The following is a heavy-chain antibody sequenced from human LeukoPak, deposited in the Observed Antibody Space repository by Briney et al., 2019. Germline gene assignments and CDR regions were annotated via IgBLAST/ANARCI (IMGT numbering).Heavy chain of an antibody. CDR1: GFSISDYY. D-gene: IGHD3-16*01. Sequence: GGSLRLSCGASGFSISDYYMSWLRQSPGKGVEWISYITSGGAYTNYADSVKGRFTISRHKAKNSVALQLNSLRAEDTAVYYCTRQRRGTYYAFDWWGQGTLVTVSS. V-gene: IGHV3-11*03. CDR3: TRQRRGTYYAFDW. J-gene: IGHJ4*02. CDR2: ITSGGAYT.